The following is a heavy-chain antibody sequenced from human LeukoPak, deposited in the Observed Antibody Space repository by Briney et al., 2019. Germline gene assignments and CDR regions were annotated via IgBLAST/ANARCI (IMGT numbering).Heavy chain of an antibody. D-gene: IGHD6-13*01. Sequence: SETLSLTCTVSGGSISSYYWSWIRQPPGKGLEWIGYINYSGSTNYNPSLKSRVTISVDTSKNQFSLRLSSVTAADTAMYYCARVTGYMTEDYFDYWGQGTLITVSS. V-gene: IGHV4-59*01. CDR1: GGSISSYY. J-gene: IGHJ4*02. CDR2: INYSGST. CDR3: ARVTGYMTEDYFDY.